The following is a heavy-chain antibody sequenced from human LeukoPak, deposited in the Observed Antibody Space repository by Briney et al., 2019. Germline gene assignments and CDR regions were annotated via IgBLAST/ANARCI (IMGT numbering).Heavy chain of an antibody. V-gene: IGHV4-39*07. J-gene: IGHJ4*02. CDR2: IYYSGST. Sequence: PSETLSLTCTVSGGSISSSSYYWGWIRQPPGKGLEWIGSIYYSGSTNYNPSLKSRVTISVDTSKNQFSLKLSSVTAADTAVYYCARDKDYGDSMGYFDYWGQGTLVTVSS. CDR3: ARDKDYGDSMGYFDY. D-gene: IGHD4-17*01. CDR1: GGSISSSSYY.